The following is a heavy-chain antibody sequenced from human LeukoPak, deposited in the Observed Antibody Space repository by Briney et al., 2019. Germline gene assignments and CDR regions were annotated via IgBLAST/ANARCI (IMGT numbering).Heavy chain of an antibody. D-gene: IGHD5-12*01. CDR1: GASIRSYS. J-gene: IGHJ3*02. CDR2: VYDNDIS. CDR3: ARGLVLATDDAFDI. Sequence: SETLSLTCSVSGASIRSYSWSWIRHSPGKGLEWIGYVYDNDISNFNPSLESRVTILVDRSKSQFSLKLRSVTAADTAVYYCARGLVLATDDAFDIWGPGTVVTVSS. V-gene: IGHV4-59*01.